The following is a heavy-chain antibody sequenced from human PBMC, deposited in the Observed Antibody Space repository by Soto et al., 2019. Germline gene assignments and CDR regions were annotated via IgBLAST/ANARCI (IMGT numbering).Heavy chain of an antibody. V-gene: IGHV5-10-1*01. J-gene: IGHJ6*02. Sequence: GESLKISCKDSVYSFTSHWISWFRQMPGKGLEWMGRIDPSDSYTNYSPSFQGHVTISADKSISTAYLQWSSLKASDTAMYYGARQVGSYGMDVWGQGTTVTVSS. CDR3: ARQVGSYGMDV. CDR2: IDPSDSYT. CDR1: VYSFTSHW. D-gene: IGHD6-25*01.